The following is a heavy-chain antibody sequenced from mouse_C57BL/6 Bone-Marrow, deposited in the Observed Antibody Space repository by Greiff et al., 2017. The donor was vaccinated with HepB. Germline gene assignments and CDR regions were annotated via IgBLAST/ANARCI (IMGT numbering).Heavy chain of an antibody. CDR2: ISSGGSYT. D-gene: IGHD2-2*01. V-gene: IGHV5-6*01. J-gene: IGHJ3*01. CDR1: GFTFSSYG. CDR3: ARLNGYKVAY. Sequence: EVQLVESGGDLVKPGGSLKLSCAASGFTFSSYGMSWVRQTPDKRLEWVATISSGGSYTYYPDSVKGRFTISRDNAKNTLYLQMSSLKSEDTAMYYCARLNGYKVAYWGQGTLVTVSA.